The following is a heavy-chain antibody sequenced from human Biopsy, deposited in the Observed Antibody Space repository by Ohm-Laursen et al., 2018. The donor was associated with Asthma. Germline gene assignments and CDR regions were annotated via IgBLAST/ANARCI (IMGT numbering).Heavy chain of an antibody. D-gene: IGHD3-3*02. Sequence: LRLSCTASGFSFSGFVMHWVRQAPGKGLEWVAVISYDGSTKYYADSVKGRFTISRDNSKNTLYLQMNSLRAEDTAVYYCARTFHFWSPYHAEHYQLWGQGTLVTVSS. CDR3: ARTFHFWSPYHAEHYQL. CDR2: ISYDGSTK. V-gene: IGHV3-30*03. CDR1: GFSFSGFV. J-gene: IGHJ1*01.